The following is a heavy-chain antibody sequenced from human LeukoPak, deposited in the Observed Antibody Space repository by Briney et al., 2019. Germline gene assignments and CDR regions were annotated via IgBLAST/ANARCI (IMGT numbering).Heavy chain of an antibody. CDR3: ARDTWELKVGEEAFDI. D-gene: IGHD1-26*01. V-gene: IGHV3-64*01. J-gene: IGHJ3*02. CDR2: ISSNGGST. Sequence: GGSLRLSCAASGFTFSSYAMHWVRQAPGKGLEYVSAISSNGGSTYYANSVKGRFTISRDNSKNTLYLQMGSLRAEDMAVYYCARDTWELKVGEEAFDIWGQGTMVTVSS. CDR1: GFTFSSYA.